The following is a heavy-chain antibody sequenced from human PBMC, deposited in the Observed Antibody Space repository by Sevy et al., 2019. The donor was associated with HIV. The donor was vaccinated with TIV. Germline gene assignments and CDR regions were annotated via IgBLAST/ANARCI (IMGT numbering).Heavy chain of an antibody. V-gene: IGHV3-7*01. CDR2: INQGGSEK. J-gene: IGHJ5*02. Sequence: GGSLRLSCAASGFTFSAYWMHWVRQAPGKGLEWVANINQGGSEKYYVDSLKGRFTISRDNAKNSLFLQMNSLRAEDTAVYYCARALAAGASAWGQGALVTVSS. CDR3: ARALAAGASA. CDR1: GFTFSAYW. D-gene: IGHD6-13*01.